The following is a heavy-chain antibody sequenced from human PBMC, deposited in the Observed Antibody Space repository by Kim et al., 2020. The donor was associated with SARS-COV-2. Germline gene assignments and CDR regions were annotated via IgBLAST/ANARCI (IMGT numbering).Heavy chain of an antibody. J-gene: IGHJ6*02. Sequence: GGSLRLSCAASGFTFSSYPMHWVRQAPGKGLEWVAVISYDGSNKYYADSVKGRFTISRDNSKNTLYLQMNSLRAEDTAVYYCARALRGYYYYGMDVWGQGTTVTVSS. CDR1: GFTFSSYP. CDR3: ARALRGYYYYGMDV. V-gene: IGHV3-30*04. D-gene: IGHD5-12*01. CDR2: ISYDGSNK.